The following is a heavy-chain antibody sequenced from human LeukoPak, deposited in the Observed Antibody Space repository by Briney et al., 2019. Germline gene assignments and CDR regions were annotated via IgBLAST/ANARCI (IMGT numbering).Heavy chain of an antibody. Sequence: GGSLRLSCVDSGFTFTNAWMSWVRQAPGKGLEWIGRIKSKTDGETTNYAEPVRGRLTISRDDSKSAVYLQMNSLKIEDTAVYYCTTDLGTYYHGSQRLIPIDYWGQGTLVTVSS. V-gene: IGHV3-15*01. J-gene: IGHJ4*02. CDR1: GFTFTNAW. CDR2: IKSKTDGETT. CDR3: TTDLGTYYHGSQRLIPIDY. D-gene: IGHD3-10*01.